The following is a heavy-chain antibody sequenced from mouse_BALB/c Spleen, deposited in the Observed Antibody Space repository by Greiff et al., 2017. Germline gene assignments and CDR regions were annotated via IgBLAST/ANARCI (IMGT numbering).Heavy chain of an antibody. CDR1: GYTFTSYW. J-gene: IGHJ4*01. CDR3: ARGTTVVSKRSGAMDY. Sequence: QVQLQQSGAELVKPGASVKLSCKASGYTFTSYWMHWVKQRPGQGLEWIGEINPSNGRTNYNEKFKSKATLTVDKSSSTAYMQLSSLTSEDSAVYYCARGTTVVSKRSGAMDYWGQGTSVTVSS. D-gene: IGHD1-1*01. CDR2: INPSNGRT. V-gene: IGHV1S81*02.